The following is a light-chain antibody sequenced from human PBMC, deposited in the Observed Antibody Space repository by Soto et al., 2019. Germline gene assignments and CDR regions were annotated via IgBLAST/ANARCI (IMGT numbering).Light chain of an antibody. J-gene: IGLJ1*01. Sequence: QSVLTQPPSVSADPGQKVTISCSGSSSNIGNNYVSWYQHLPGAAPKLLIYDNNKRSSGIPDRFSGSKSGTSATLDITGLQTGDEADYYCGTWDSTLSGVFGTGTKVTVL. CDR3: GTWDSTLSGV. V-gene: IGLV1-51*01. CDR2: DNN. CDR1: SSNIGNNY.